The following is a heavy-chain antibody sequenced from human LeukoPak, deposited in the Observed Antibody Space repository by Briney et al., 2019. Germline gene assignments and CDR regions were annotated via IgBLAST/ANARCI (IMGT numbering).Heavy chain of an antibody. V-gene: IGHV3-7*01. CDR3: ARDGGITKVTTPFDY. Sequence: PGGSLRLSCAASGFTFSSYWMSWVRQAPGKGLEWVANIKQDGSEKYYVDSVKGRFTISRDNAKNSLYLQMNSLRAEDTAVYYCARDGGITKVTTPFDYWGQGTLVTVSS. D-gene: IGHD4-17*01. CDR2: IKQDGSEK. J-gene: IGHJ4*02. CDR1: GFTFSSYW.